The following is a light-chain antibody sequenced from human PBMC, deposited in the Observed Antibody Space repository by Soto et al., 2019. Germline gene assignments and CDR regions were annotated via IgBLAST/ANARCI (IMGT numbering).Light chain of an antibody. J-gene: IGLJ7*01. CDR3: SSFAGNDNFV. CDR2: EVS. V-gene: IGLV2-8*01. Sequence: QSVLTQPPSASGSPGQSVTISCSGTSSDVGGYNSVSWYQQHPGNAPKLTIYEVSKRPSGVPDRFSGSRSGNTASLTVSGLQAEDEADYYCSSFAGNDNFVFGTGTQLTVL. CDR1: SSDVGGYNS.